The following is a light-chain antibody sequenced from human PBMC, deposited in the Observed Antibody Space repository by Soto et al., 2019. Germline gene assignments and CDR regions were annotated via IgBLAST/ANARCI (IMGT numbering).Light chain of an antibody. V-gene: IGLV2-14*01. CDR1: SSDVGGYNY. J-gene: IGLJ1*01. CDR3: SSYTSSSTLEGYV. CDR2: DVS. Sequence: QSVLTQPASVSGSPGQSITISCTGTSSDVGGYNYVSWYQQHPGKAPKIMIYDVSNRPSGVSNRFSGSKSGNTASLTISGLQAEDEADYYCSSYTSSSTLEGYVFGTGTKLTVL.